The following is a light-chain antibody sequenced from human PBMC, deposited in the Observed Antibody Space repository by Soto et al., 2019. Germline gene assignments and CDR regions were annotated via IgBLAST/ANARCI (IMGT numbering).Light chain of an antibody. V-gene: IGKV3-15*01. J-gene: IGKJ3*01. Sequence: EIVMTQSPATLSVSPGERATLSCRASQSVSSNLAWYQQKPGQAPRLIIYGPSTRATGTPARFSGSGSGTEFTLTISSLQSEEFAVYYCQQYNSLRGTFGPGTKVDI. CDR3: QQYNSLRGT. CDR2: GPS. CDR1: QSVSSN.